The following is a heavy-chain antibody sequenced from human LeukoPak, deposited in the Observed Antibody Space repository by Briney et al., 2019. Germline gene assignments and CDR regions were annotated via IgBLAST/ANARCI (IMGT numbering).Heavy chain of an antibody. Sequence: ASLRVSSTASGYTFTSCDINWVRQAPGQGLEWMGWMNPNSGNTGYGQSFQGRITMTRDISIGTAYMELSNLTSEDTAIYYCTRGSSGRRDNWGQGTLVTVSA. D-gene: IGHD6-19*01. CDR1: GYTFTSCD. CDR2: MNPNSGNT. CDR3: TRGSSGRRDN. J-gene: IGHJ4*02. V-gene: IGHV1-8*01.